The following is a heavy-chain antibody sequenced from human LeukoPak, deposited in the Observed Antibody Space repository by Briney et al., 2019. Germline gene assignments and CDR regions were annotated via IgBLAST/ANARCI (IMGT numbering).Heavy chain of an antibody. J-gene: IGHJ4*02. Sequence: SETLSLTCTVSGGSISSSSYYWGWIRQPPGKGLEWIGSIHYSGSTNYNPSLKNRVTISVDTSKNQFSLKLSSVTAADTAVYYCASGRMVRGVIIQDTFDYWGQGTLVTVSS. CDR1: GGSISSSSYY. CDR3: ASGRMVRGVIIQDTFDY. CDR2: IHYSGST. V-gene: IGHV4-39*07. D-gene: IGHD3-10*01.